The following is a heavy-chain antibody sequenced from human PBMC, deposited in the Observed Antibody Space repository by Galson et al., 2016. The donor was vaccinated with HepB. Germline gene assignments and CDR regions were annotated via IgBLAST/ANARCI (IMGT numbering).Heavy chain of an antibody. CDR2: IWFDGTKK. CDR1: GFTSSNHW. J-gene: IGHJ6*04. D-gene: IGHD3-10*01. V-gene: IGHV3-33*08. Sequence: SLRLSCAASGFTSSNHWMSWVRQAPGKGLEWVAVIWFDGTKKDYVDSVKGRFIISRDNSKNTLYLQMNSLRAEDTSTYYCVRQDFGYYGGDVWGKGTTVTVSS. CDR3: VRQDFGYYGGDV.